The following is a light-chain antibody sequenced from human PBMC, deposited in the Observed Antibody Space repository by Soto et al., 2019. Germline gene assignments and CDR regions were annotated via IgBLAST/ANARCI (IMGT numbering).Light chain of an antibody. V-gene: IGLV2-14*01. CDR3: TSYTTSNTLA. Sequence: QSVLTQPASVSGSPGQSITISCTGTRSDIGASIYVSWFQQYPGEAPKCMIYDVNNRPSGVSNRFSGSKSGSTASLTISGLQAEYEAVYYCTSYTTSNTLALGGGTKLTVL. CDR1: RSDIGASIY. J-gene: IGLJ2*01. CDR2: DVN.